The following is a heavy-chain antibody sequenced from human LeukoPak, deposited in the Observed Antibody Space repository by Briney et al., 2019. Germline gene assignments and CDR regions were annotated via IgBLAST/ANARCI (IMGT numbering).Heavy chain of an antibody. V-gene: IGHV3-11*04. CDR1: GFTFSDYY. J-gene: IGHJ6*02. CDR3: AKDRQWLVPYYYYYGMDV. CDR2: ISSSGSTI. D-gene: IGHD6-19*01. Sequence: GGSLRLSCAASGFTFSDYYMSWIRQAPGKGLEWVSYISSSGSTIYYADSVKGRFTISRDNAKNSLYLQMNSLRAEDTAVYYCAKDRQWLVPYYYYYGMDVWGQGTTVTVSS.